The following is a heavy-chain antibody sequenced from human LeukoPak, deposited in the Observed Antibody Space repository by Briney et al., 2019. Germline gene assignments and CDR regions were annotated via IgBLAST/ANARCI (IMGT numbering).Heavy chain of an antibody. V-gene: IGHV4-59*12. Sequence: SETLSLTCTVSGGSISSYYWSWIRQPPGKGLEWIGYIYYSGSTNYNPSLKSRVTISVDTSKNQFSLKLSSVPAADTAVYYCAXXXXDYALGKSGMDYWGQEPWSPSPQ. CDR1: GGSISSYY. CDR3: AXXXXDYALGKSGMDY. J-gene: IGHJ4*01. D-gene: IGHD4-17*01. CDR2: IYYSGST.